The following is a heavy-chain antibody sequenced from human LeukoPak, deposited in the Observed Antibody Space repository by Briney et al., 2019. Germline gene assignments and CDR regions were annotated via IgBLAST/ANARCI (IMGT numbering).Heavy chain of an antibody. Sequence: ASVKVSCKASGYIFTNYYMHWVRQAPGQGLEWMGIIDPSGGSTTYAQKFQGRVTMTRDTSTSTVYMELTSLRSEDTAMYYCARDWGIQQWPPSYFDYWGQGTLVTVSS. CDR2: IDPSGGST. CDR3: ARDWGIQQWPPSYFDY. D-gene: IGHD5-18*01. CDR1: GYIFTNYY. J-gene: IGHJ4*02. V-gene: IGHV1-46*01.